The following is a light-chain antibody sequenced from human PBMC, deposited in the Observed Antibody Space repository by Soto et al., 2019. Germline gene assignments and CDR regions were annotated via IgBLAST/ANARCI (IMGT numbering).Light chain of an antibody. V-gene: IGLV1-40*01. Sequence: QSVLTQPPSVSGAPGQTVTISCTGSSSDIGAGYEVHWYQQVPGTAPKLLIFENTNRPSGVPDRFSGSKSGNTASLTVSGLHTDDEADYYCSSYAGSDNLAFGGGTKVTVL. CDR2: ENT. CDR1: SSDIGAGYE. CDR3: SSYAGSDNLA. J-gene: IGLJ2*01.